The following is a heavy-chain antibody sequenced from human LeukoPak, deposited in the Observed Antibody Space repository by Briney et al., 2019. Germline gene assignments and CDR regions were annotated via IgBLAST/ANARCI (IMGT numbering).Heavy chain of an antibody. J-gene: IGHJ6*02. Sequence: PGGSLRLSCAASRFNFGVYAMTWVRQAPGKGLEWVSVIWYDGSNKYYADSVKGRFTISRDNSKNTLYPQMNSLRAEDTAVYYCARDRLSDPYSSGWYYYYYGMDVWGQGTTVTVSS. CDR1: RFNFGVYA. CDR2: IWYDGSNK. D-gene: IGHD6-19*01. V-gene: IGHV3-33*08. CDR3: ARDRLSDPYSSGWYYYYYGMDV.